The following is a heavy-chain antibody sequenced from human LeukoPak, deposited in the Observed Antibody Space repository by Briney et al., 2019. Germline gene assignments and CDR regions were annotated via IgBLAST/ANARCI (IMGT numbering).Heavy chain of an antibody. Sequence: RGSLRLSCAASGFTFSNDWMHWVRQAPGKGLVWVSRINTDGSTTTYADSVKGRFTISRDNAKNTLYLQMNSLRVEDTAVYYCARGRGGSYHYWGQGTLVTVSS. D-gene: IGHD1-26*01. CDR1: GFTFSNDW. CDR3: ARGRGGSYHY. J-gene: IGHJ4*02. CDR2: INTDGSTT. V-gene: IGHV3-74*01.